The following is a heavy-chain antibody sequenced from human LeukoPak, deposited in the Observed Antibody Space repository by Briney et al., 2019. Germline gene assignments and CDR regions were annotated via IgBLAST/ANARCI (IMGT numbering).Heavy chain of an antibody. J-gene: IGHJ4*02. CDR3: ARSEGDYYDSSGYYYPRYYFDY. D-gene: IGHD3-22*01. Sequence: GGSLRLSCAASGFTFSDYYMSWIRQAPGKGLEWVSYISSSGSTIYYADSVKGRFTISRDNAKNSLYLQMNSLRAEDTAVYYCARSEGDYYDSSGYYYPRYYFDYWGQRTLVTVSS. CDR2: ISSSGSTI. V-gene: IGHV3-11*04. CDR1: GFTFSDYY.